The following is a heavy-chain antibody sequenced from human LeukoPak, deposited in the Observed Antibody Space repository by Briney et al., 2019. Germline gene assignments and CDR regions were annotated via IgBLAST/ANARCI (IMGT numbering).Heavy chain of an antibody. CDR3: ARSDGYYYGSGVDY. CDR1: GFTFGDYA. J-gene: IGHJ4*02. V-gene: IGHV3-64*01. CDR2: ISSNGGST. D-gene: IGHD3-10*01. Sequence: GGSLRLSCTASGFTFGDYAMTWVRQAPGKGLEYVSAISSNGGSTYYANSVKGRFTISRDNSKNTLYLQMGSLRAEDMAVYYCARSDGYYYGSGVDYWGQGTLVTVSS.